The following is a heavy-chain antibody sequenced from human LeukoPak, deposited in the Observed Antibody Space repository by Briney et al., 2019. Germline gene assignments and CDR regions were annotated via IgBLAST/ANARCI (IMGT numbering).Heavy chain of an antibody. Sequence: GESLKISCKGSGYSFASYWIGWVRQMSGKGLEWMGIIYPGESDTRYSQSFQGQVTISADKSISTAYLQWSSLKASDTAMYYCARKSGRAFDIWGQGTMVTVSS. CDR2: IYPGESDT. CDR3: ARKSGRAFDI. D-gene: IGHD2-15*01. V-gene: IGHV5-51*01. J-gene: IGHJ3*02. CDR1: GYSFASYW.